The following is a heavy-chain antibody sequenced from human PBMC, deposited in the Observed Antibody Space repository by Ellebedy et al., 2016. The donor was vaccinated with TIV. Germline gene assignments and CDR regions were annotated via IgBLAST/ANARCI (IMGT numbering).Heavy chain of an antibody. D-gene: IGHD3-3*02. J-gene: IGHJ4*02. CDR2: IYYSGST. CDR1: GGSISSYY. CDR3: ARVRRLRSIETIDY. V-gene: IGHV4-59*01. Sequence: GSLRLXXTVSGGSISSYYWSWIRQPPGKGLEWIGYIYYSGSTNYNPSLKSRVTISVDTSKNQFSLKLSSVTAADTAVYYCARVRRLRSIETIDYWGQGTLVTVSS.